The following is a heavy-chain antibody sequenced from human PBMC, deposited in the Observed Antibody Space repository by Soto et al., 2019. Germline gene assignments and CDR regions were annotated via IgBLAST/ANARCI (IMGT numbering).Heavy chain of an antibody. CDR2: MHTGGNEK. CDR1: GYTFSYYG. Sequence: QVQLLESGGGVVQPGGSLRLSCAASGYTFSYYGFHWVRQAPGKGLEWVAVMHTGGNEKYYVDSVKGRFTVSRDYSRNMVYLEMSGLRAEATVGYFCATDADTTGYYSDFDLWGRGALVAVS. J-gene: IGHJ4*02. V-gene: IGHV3-33*08. CDR3: ATDADTTGYYSDFDL. D-gene: IGHD3-9*01.